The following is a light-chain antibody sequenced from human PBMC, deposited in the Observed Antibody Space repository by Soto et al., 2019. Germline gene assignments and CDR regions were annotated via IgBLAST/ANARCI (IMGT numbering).Light chain of an antibody. CDR2: DVS. J-gene: IGLJ2*01. V-gene: IGLV2-14*01. CDR3: SSYTSSSTLVV. Sequence: QSALTQPASVSGSPGQSITLSCTGTSSDVGGYNYVSWYQQHPGKAPKLMIYDVSNRPSGVSNRFSGSKSGNTASLTISGLQAEDEADYDCSSYTSSSTLVVFGGGTKLTVL. CDR1: SSDVGGYNY.